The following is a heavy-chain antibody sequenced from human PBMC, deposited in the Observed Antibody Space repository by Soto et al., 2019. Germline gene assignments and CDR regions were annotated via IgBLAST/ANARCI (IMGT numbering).Heavy chain of an antibody. J-gene: IGHJ6*02. CDR2: IVPSLDTT. CDR1: GGTFSSSG. Sequence: QVHLVKSGTEVKKPGSSVKVSCKASGGTFSSSGFSWVRQAPGQGFEWMGMIVPSLDTTNYAQKFQARVTITADEVTSTAYTELRSLRSEETAVYYCARWPQPRYTADPYAVAVWGQGTRVIVSS. D-gene: IGHD3-16*02. V-gene: IGHV1-69*11. CDR3: ARWPQPRYTADPYAVAV.